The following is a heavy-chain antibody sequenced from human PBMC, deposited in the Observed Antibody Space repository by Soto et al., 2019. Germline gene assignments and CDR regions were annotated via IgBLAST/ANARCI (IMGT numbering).Heavy chain of an antibody. CDR3: ARIHSSSSSDMDV. V-gene: IGHV6-1*01. J-gene: IGHJ6*02. CDR2: TYYRSKWYY. Sequence: SQTLSLTCAISGYSVSSNSAAWKLIRQSPSRGLEWLGRTYYRSKWYYGYALSVKSRITIKADTSKNQFSLQLNSVTPEDAAVYYCARIHSSSSSDMDVWGQGTTVTVSS. D-gene: IGHD6-6*01. CDR1: GYSVSSNSAA.